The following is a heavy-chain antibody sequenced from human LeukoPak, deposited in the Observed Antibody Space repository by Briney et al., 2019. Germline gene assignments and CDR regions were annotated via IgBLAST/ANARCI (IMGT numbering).Heavy chain of an antibody. J-gene: IGHJ4*02. CDR2: IHHSGDT. CDR1: GYSITSIYY. Sequence: SETPSLTCTVSGYSITSIYYWGWIQQPPGKGLEWIGSIHHSGDTAYNPSLKSRVTISVDTSKSQFSLKLSSVTAADTAVYYCARSYASSGLDHWGQGTLVTVSS. V-gene: IGHV4-38-2*02. D-gene: IGHD3-16*01. CDR3: ARSYASSGLDH.